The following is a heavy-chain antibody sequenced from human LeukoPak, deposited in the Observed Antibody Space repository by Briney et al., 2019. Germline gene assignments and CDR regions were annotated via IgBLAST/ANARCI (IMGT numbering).Heavy chain of an antibody. Sequence: PGGSLRLSCAASGFTFSGSAMHWVRQASGKGLEWVGRISSKANSYATAYAASVKGSFTISRDDSKHTAYLHMNSLKTEDAAVYYCTEAAAGTGYWGQGTLVTVSS. CDR1: GFTFSGSA. V-gene: IGHV3-73*01. CDR2: ISSKANSYAT. D-gene: IGHD6-13*01. CDR3: TEAAAGTGY. J-gene: IGHJ4*02.